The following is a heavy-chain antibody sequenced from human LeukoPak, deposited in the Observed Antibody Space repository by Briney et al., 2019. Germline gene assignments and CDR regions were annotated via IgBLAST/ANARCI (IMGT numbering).Heavy chain of an antibody. J-gene: IGHJ5*01. CDR3: GRDFPHNWFDS. V-gene: IGHV3-74*01. Sequence: GGSLRLSCAASGFTFSSYWMHWVRRAPGKGLVWVSRIEVDGSIATYADSVRGRFTISRGNAKNTVYLQMNSLRAEDTAVYHCGRDFPHNWFDSWGQGTLVTVSS. CDR1: GFTFSSYW. CDR2: IEVDGSIA.